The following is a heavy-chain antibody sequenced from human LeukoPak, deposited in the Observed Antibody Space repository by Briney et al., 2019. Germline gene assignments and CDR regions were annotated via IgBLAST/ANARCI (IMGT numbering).Heavy chain of an antibody. CDR1: GGSISSSSYY. V-gene: IGHV4-39*07. CDR3: ARFRGRSAHYLDY. CDR2: IYYSGST. Sequence: SETLSLTCTVSGGSISSSSYYWGWIRQPPGKGLEWIGSIYYSGSTYYNPSLKSRVTISVDTSKNQFSLKLSSVTAADTAVYYCARFRGRSAHYLDYWGQGTLVTVSS. D-gene: IGHD2-15*01. J-gene: IGHJ4*02.